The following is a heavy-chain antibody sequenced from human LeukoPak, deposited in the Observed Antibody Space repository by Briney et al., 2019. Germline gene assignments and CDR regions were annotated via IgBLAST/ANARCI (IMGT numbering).Heavy chain of an antibody. Sequence: PGGSLRLSCAASGFTFSSYGMHWVRQAPGKGLEWVAFIRYDGSNKYYADSVKSRFTISRDNSKNTLYLQMNSLRAEDTAVYYCAKVGYYYGSGSYYDYWGQGTLVTVSS. CDR2: IRYDGSNK. CDR1: GFTFSSYG. V-gene: IGHV3-30*02. D-gene: IGHD3-10*01. J-gene: IGHJ4*02. CDR3: AKVGYYYGSGSYYDY.